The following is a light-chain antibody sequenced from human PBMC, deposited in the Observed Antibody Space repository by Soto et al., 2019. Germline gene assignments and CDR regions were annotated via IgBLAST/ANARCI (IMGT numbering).Light chain of an antibody. Sequence: QSALTQPPSASGTPGQRVIISCFGSSSNLGSNSGNWYQQLPGTAPKLLIYNTYQRPLGVPDRFSGSKSGTSASLAISGLQSEDEGDYFRAAWDDSLNGPVFGGGTQLTVL. CDR1: SSNLGSNS. V-gene: IGLV1-44*01. CDR2: NTY. J-gene: IGLJ7*01. CDR3: AAWDDSLNGPV.